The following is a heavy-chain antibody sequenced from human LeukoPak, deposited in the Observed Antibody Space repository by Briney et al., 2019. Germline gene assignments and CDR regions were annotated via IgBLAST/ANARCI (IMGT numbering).Heavy chain of an antibody. CDR3: ERGRGVTTDGYFDL. CDR1: GFTFSSYG. D-gene: IGHD4-17*01. Sequence: PGGSLRLSCAASGFTFSSYGMCWVRHAPGKGLEWVAVIRYDGSKEYYADSVKGRFTISRDNSRNTLYLQMNRLRGEDTAVYDCERGRGVTTDGYFDLWGRGTLVTVSS. CDR2: IRYDGSKE. J-gene: IGHJ2*01. V-gene: IGHV3-33*07.